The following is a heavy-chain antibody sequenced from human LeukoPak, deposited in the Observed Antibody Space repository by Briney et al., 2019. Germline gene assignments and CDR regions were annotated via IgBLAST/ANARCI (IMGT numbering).Heavy chain of an antibody. J-gene: IGHJ4*02. CDR3: ASFGYYDFWSGSFDY. CDR1: GGSFSGYY. CDR2: INHSGST. V-gene: IGHV4-34*01. D-gene: IGHD3-3*01. Sequence: SETLSLTCAVYGGSFSGYYWSWIRQPPGKGPEWIGEINHSGSTNYNPSLKSRVTISVDTSKNQFSLKLSSVTAADTAVYYCASFGYYDFWSGSFDYWGQGTLVTVSS.